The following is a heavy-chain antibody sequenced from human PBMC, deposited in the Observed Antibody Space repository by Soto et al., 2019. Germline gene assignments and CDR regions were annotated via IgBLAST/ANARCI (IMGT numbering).Heavy chain of an antibody. CDR3: ARVCRYDSSGYYYEEVAY. D-gene: IGHD3-22*01. CDR1: GGTFSSYA. Sequence: QVQLVQSGAEVKKPGSSVKVSCKASGGTFSSYAISWVRQAPGQGLEWMGGIIPIFGTANYAQKFQGRVTITADESTSTAYMELSSLRSEDTAVYYCARVCRYDSSGYYYEEVAYWGQGTLVTVSS. V-gene: IGHV1-69*01. CDR2: IIPIFGTA. J-gene: IGHJ4*02.